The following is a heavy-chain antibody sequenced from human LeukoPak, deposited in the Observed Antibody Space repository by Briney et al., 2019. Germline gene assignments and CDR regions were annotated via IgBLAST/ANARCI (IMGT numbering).Heavy chain of an antibody. J-gene: IGHJ3*02. CDR1: GYSIISDYY. Sequence: PSETLSLTCIVSGYSIISDYYWGWIRQPPGKGLEWIGSIYHSGSTYYNPSLKSRVTISVDTSKNQFSLKLSSVTAADTAVYYCARDRVRYYDSSGYRSLEAFDIWGQGTMVTVSS. V-gene: IGHV4-38-2*02. CDR2: IYHSGST. CDR3: ARDRVRYYDSSGYRSLEAFDI. D-gene: IGHD3-22*01.